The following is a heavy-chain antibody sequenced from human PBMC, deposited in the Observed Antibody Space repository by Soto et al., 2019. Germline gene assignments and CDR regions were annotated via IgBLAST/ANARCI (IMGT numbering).Heavy chain of an antibody. CDR2: ISYDGSNK. D-gene: IGHD3-10*01. V-gene: IGHV3-30*18. J-gene: IGHJ5*02. CDR3: AKPDSSGDSWFDP. Sequence: PGGSLRLSCAASGFTFSSYGMHWVRQAPGKGLEWVAVISYDGSNKYYADSVKGRFTISRDNSKNTLYLQMNSLRAEDTAVYYRAKPDSSGDSWFDPWGQGTLVTVSS. CDR1: GFTFSSYG.